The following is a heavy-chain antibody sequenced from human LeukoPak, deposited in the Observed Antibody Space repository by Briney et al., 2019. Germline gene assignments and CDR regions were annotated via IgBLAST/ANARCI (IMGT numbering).Heavy chain of an antibody. J-gene: IGHJ4*02. V-gene: IGHV4-39*01. Sequence: SETLSLTCTVSGAAISSSSYYWGWIRQPPGKGLEWVGSIYYSGSTYYNPSLKSRVTISVDTSKNQFSLKLSSVTAADTAVYYCARYYYGSGSDYYFDYWGQGTLVTVSS. CDR3: ARYYYGSGSDYYFDY. CDR2: IYYSGST. CDR1: GAAISSSSYY. D-gene: IGHD3-10*01.